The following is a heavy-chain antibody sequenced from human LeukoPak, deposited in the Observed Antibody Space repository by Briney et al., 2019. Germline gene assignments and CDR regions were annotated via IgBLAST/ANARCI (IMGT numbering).Heavy chain of an antibody. V-gene: IGHV3-21*01. CDR2: ISSSSSYI. D-gene: IGHD6-13*01. J-gene: IGHJ6*03. CDR3: ARDLAGSWFDYYMDV. CDR1: GFTFSSYS. Sequence: GGSLRLSCAASGFTFSSYSMNWVRQAPGKGLEWVSSISSSSSYIYYADSVKGRFTISRDNAKNSLYLQMNSLRAEDTAVYYCARDLAGSWFDYYMDVWGKGTTVTVSS.